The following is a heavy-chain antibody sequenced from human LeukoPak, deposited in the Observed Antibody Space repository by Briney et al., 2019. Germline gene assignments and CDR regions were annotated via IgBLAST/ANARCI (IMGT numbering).Heavy chain of an antibody. CDR1: GFTFSSYG. V-gene: IGHV3-33*06. CDR3: AKGEWMLYYYMDV. J-gene: IGHJ6*03. D-gene: IGHD2-8*01. CDR2: IWYDGSNK. Sequence: GGSLRLPCAASGFTFSSYGMHWVRQAPGKGLEWVAVIWYDGSNKYYADSVKGRFTISRDNSKNTLYLQMNSLRAEDTAVYYCAKGEWMLYYYMDVWGKGTTVTVSS.